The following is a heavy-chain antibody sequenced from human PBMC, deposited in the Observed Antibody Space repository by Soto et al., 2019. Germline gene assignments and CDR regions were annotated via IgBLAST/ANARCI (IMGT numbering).Heavy chain of an antibody. CDR1: GFTFTDHY. CDR2: TKNKPNNYTT. Sequence: PGGSLRLSCLASGFTFTDHYMDWVRQAPGTGLEWIARTKNKPNNYTTTYAASVKGRFTISRDDSESSLYLQMNNLKTEDTAVYYCAREIRRDHYYYYPLDVWGQGTTVTVSS. V-gene: IGHV3-72*01. J-gene: IGHJ6*02. CDR3: AREIRRDHYYYYPLDV.